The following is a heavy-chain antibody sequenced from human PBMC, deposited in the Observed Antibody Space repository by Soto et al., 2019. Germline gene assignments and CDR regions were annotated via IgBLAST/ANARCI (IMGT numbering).Heavy chain of an antibody. V-gene: IGHV3-11*04. Sequence: PGGSLRLSCATSGFTFSDFYMSWVRQAPGKGPEWVSYISDDGYTIYYADSVKGRFTISRDNAKNSLYLQMNSLRAEDTAVYYCARDATTALWYYYYGMDVWGQGTTVTVSS. CDR3: ARDATTALWYYYYGMDV. CDR2: ISDDGYTI. J-gene: IGHJ6*02. D-gene: IGHD4-17*01. CDR1: GFTFSDFY.